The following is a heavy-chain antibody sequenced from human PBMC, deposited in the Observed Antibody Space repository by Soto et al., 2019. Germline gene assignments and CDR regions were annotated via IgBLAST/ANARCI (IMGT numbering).Heavy chain of an antibody. Sequence: GGSLRLSCAASGFTFNNSWMHWVRQAPGKGLVWVSRINSDGSTTSYADSVKGRFTISRDNAKNTLYLQMNSLRAEDTAVYYCTGLPYWGQGTLVTVSS. CDR1: GFTFNNSW. V-gene: IGHV3-74*01. J-gene: IGHJ4*02. CDR2: INSDGSTT. CDR3: TGLPY.